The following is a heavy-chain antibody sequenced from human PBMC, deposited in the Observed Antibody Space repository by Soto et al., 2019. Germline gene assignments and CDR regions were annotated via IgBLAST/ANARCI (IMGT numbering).Heavy chain of an antibody. V-gene: IGHV3-7*01. J-gene: IGHJ4*02. CDR3: ARDYDY. CDR1: GFTFSNNW. CDR2: IKQDGSVT. Sequence: EVQLVESGGGLVQPGGSLRLSCAASGFTFSNNWMNWVHQAPGKGLEWVANIKQDGSVTNYVDSVKGRFTISRDNAKSSLHLQMNSLRAEDTAIYYCARDYDYWGQGTLVTVSS.